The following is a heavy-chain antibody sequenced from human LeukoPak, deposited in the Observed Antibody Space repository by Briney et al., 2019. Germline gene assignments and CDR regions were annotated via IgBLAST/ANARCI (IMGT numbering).Heavy chain of an antibody. D-gene: IGHD4-17*01. CDR1: GFTFSDYY. Sequence: GGSLRLSCAASGFTFSDYYMSWVRQAPGKGLEWVSAISGSGGSTYYADSVKGRFTISRDNSKNTLYLQMNSLRAEDTAVYYCAKEYYGDYVGDAFDIWGQGTMVTVSS. J-gene: IGHJ3*02. V-gene: IGHV3-23*01. CDR2: ISGSGGST. CDR3: AKEYYGDYVGDAFDI.